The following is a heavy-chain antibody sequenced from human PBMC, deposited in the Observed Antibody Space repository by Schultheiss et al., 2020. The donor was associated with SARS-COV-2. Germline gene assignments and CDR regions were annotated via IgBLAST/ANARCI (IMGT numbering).Heavy chain of an antibody. CDR3: AHSLPGYCSSTSCYPFDY. J-gene: IGHJ4*02. Sequence: SGPTLVKPTPTLTLTCTFSGFSLSTSGVGVGWIRQPPGKALEWLALIYWDDDKRYSPSLKSRLTITKDTSKNQVVLTMTNMDPVDTATYYCAHSLPGYCSSTSCYPFDYWGQGTLVTVSS. CDR1: GFSLSTSGVG. D-gene: IGHD2-2*01. CDR2: IYWDDDK. V-gene: IGHV2-5*02.